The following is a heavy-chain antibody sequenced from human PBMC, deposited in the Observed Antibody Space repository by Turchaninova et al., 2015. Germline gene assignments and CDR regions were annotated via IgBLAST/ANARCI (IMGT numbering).Heavy chain of an antibody. CDR3: ARDRVTIVGNYYYGMDV. Sequence: QVQLQESGPGLEKPSETLSITRPVSGGSISSYYWSWIRRPPRKGLEGIGYIYYSGSTSYNPSLKSRVSISVDTSKNRFSLKLNSVTAADTAVYYCARDRVTIVGNYYYGMDVWGQGTTVTVSS. V-gene: IGHV4-59*01. CDR2: IYYSGST. CDR1: GGSISSYY. J-gene: IGHJ6*02. D-gene: IGHD3-3*01.